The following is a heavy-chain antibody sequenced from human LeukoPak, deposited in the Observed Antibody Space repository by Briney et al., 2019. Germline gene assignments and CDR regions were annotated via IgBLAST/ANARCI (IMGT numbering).Heavy chain of an antibody. CDR1: GFTFGDYL. Sequence: GGSLRFSCTASGFTFGDYLMSWFRQAPGKGLEWIGFISGGTTEYAASVKGRFTISRDDSTSIAYLQMNSLTTEDTAVYYCSRGSGWLSVYWGQGTLVTVSS. CDR2: ISGGTT. CDR3: SRGSGWLSVY. J-gene: IGHJ4*02. D-gene: IGHD6-19*01. V-gene: IGHV3-49*03.